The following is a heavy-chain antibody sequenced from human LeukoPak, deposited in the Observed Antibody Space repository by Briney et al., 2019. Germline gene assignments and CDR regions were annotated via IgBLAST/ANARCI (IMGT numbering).Heavy chain of an antibody. V-gene: IGHV3-7*04. J-gene: IGHJ6*02. D-gene: IGHD3-10*01. CDR2: IKQDGSEK. CDR1: GFTISNYW. CDR3: ARWYGGSGSWVLDV. Sequence: GGSLRLSCAASGFTISNYWMSWVRQAPGKGLEWVANIKQDGSEKKYVDSVKGRFSISRDNAKNSLYLQIYSLRVEDTAGYYCARWYGGSGSWVLDVWGQGTTVTVSS.